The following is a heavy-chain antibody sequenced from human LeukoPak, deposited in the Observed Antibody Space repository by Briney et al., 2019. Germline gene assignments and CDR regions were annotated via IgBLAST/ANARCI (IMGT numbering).Heavy chain of an antibody. CDR3: ARATTYDILTGYFDY. CDR2: ISSSSSYI. CDR1: GFTFSSYT. V-gene: IGHV3-21*01. J-gene: IGHJ4*02. Sequence: GESLRLSCAASGFTFSSYTMNWVRQAPGKGLEWVSSISSSSSYIYYAESVKGRFTMSRDNAKNSLYLQMNSLRAEDTAVYYCARATTYDILTGYFDYWGQGTLVTVSS. D-gene: IGHD3-9*01.